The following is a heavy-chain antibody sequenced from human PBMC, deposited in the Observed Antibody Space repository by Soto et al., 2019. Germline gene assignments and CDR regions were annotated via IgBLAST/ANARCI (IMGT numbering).Heavy chain of an antibody. CDR2: IYYNGNT. CDR3: ARDGYTVTPNYYYGMDV. CDR1: GGSISSYY. V-gene: IGHV4-59*01. D-gene: IGHD4-4*01. Sequence: QVQLQESGPGLVKPSETLSLTCTVSGGSISSYYWSWIWQPPGKGLEWIGYIYYNGNTNYNPSLKSRVTISVYTSKNQFSLKLSSVTAADTAVYYCARDGYTVTPNYYYGMDVWGQGTTVTVSS. J-gene: IGHJ6*02.